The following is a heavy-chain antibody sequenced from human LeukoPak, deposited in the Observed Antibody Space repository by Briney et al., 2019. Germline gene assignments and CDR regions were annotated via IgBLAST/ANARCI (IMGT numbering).Heavy chain of an antibody. CDR3: VKVDT. CDR2: IRNDGNKK. J-gene: IGHJ4*02. Sequence: GSLRLSCVASGFTFSTSGIHWVRQSPGKGLDWVAFIRNDGNKKNYAESVKGRFTISRDNSKNTLYLQMDSLSAEDTAVYYCVKVDTWGQGTLVTVSS. D-gene: IGHD5-18*01. CDR1: GFTFSTSG. V-gene: IGHV3-30*02.